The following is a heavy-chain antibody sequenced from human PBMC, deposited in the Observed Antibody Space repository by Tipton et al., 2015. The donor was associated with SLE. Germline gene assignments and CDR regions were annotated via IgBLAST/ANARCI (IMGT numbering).Heavy chain of an antibody. Sequence: TLSLTCTVYGGSFSGHYWSWIRQPPGKGLEWIGEINHSGSTNYNPSLKSRVTISVDTSKNQFSLKLSSVTAADTAVHYCARGLGSGYCSSTSCEGDYWGQGTLVTVSS. V-gene: IGHV4-34*01. D-gene: IGHD2-2*01. CDR1: GGSFSGHY. CDR2: INHSGST. CDR3: ARGLGSGYCSSTSCEGDY. J-gene: IGHJ4*02.